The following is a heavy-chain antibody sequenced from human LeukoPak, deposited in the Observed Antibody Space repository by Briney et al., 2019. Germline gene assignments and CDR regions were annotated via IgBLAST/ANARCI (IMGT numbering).Heavy chain of an antibody. Sequence: GGSLRLSCVASGFSFSSYAMSWVRQAPGKGLEWVSAISGSGDSAHYADSVKGRFTISRDDSKNTLYLQMNSLSAEDTAVYYCAKASPSSGYYAYYFDYWGQGTLVTVSS. CDR2: ISGSGDSA. CDR3: AKASPSSGYYAYYFDY. CDR1: GFSFSSYA. J-gene: IGHJ4*02. D-gene: IGHD3-22*01. V-gene: IGHV3-23*01.